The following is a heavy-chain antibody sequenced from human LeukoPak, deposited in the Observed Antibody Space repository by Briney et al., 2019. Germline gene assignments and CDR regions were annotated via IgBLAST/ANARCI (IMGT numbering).Heavy chain of an antibody. D-gene: IGHD3-3*01. CDR2: INHSGST. CDR1: GGSFSGYY. J-gene: IGHJ4*02. V-gene: IGHV4-34*01. Sequence: TSETLSLTCAVYGGSFSGYYWSWIRQPPGKGLEWIGEINHSGSTNYNPSLKSRVTISVDTSKNQFSLKLSSVTAADTAVYFCAGGSEWLAFDSWGQGTLVTVSS. CDR3: AGGSEWLAFDS.